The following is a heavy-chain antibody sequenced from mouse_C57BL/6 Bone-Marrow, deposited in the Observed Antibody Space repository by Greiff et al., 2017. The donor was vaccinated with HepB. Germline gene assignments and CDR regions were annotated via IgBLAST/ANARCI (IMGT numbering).Heavy chain of an antibody. D-gene: IGHD1-1*01. CDR1: GYTFTDYY. V-gene: IGHV1-26*01. CDR3: EREVVLRTGPDY. Sequence: EVQLQQSGPELVKPGASVKISCKASGYTFTDYYMNWVKQSHGKSLEWIGDINPNNGGTSYNQKFKGKATLTVDKSSSTAYMELRSLTSEDSAVYYCEREVVLRTGPDYWGQGTSVTVSS. CDR2: INPNNGGT. J-gene: IGHJ4*01.